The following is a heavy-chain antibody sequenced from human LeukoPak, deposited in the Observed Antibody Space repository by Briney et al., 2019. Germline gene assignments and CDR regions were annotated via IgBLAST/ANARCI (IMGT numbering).Heavy chain of an antibody. CDR3: ASAGWGGTAEDAFDI. CDR2: INPNSGGT. V-gene: IGHV1-2*04. J-gene: IGHJ3*02. Sequence: ASVKVSCKASGYTFTGYYMHWVRQAPGQGLEWMGWINPNSGGTNYAQKFQGWVTMTRDTSISTAYMELSRLRSDDTAVYYCASAGWGGTAEDAFDIWGQGTMVTVSS. D-gene: IGHD2-8*02. CDR1: GYTFTGYY.